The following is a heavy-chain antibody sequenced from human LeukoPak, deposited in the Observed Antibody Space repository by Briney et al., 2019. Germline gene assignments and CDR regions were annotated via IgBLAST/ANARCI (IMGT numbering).Heavy chain of an antibody. V-gene: IGHV4-59*08. J-gene: IGHJ6*02. CDR2: INYSGST. D-gene: IGHD1-26*01. Sequence: SETLSLTCTVSGGSISSYYWSWIRQPPGKGLEWIGYINYSGSTNYNPSLKSRVTISVDTSKNQFSLKLSSVTAADTAVYYCASVASGSYYDKYYYGMDVWGQGTTVTVSS. CDR3: ASVASGSYYDKYYYGMDV. CDR1: GGSISSYY.